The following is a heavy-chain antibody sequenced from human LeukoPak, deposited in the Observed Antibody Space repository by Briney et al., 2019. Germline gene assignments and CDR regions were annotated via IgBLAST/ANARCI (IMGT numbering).Heavy chain of an antibody. Sequence: ASVKVSCKASGYTFTSYGISWVRQAPGQGLEWMGWISAYNGNTSYAQKFQGRVTMTRDMSTSTVYMELSSLRSEDTAVYYCARAPPEWLVLNYWGQGTLVTVSS. V-gene: IGHV1-18*01. D-gene: IGHD6-19*01. CDR2: ISAYNGNT. J-gene: IGHJ4*02. CDR1: GYTFTSYG. CDR3: ARAPPEWLVLNY.